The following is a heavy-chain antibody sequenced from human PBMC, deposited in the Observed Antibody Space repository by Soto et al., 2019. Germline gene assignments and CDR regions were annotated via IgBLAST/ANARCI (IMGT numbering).Heavy chain of an antibody. J-gene: IGHJ4*02. V-gene: IGHV5-10-1*03. CDR2: INPTDSYA. Sequence: EVQVVQSGAEVKKPGESLRISCEGSGYSFTSFRINWVRQIPGKGLEWMGRINPTDSYAEYSPSFQGHVTISIDKSVNTAYLQWSSLKPSDTAVYYGARQMTSQFDYWGQGNLVSVS. CDR1: GYSFTSFR. D-gene: IGHD2-21*02. CDR3: ARQMTSQFDY.